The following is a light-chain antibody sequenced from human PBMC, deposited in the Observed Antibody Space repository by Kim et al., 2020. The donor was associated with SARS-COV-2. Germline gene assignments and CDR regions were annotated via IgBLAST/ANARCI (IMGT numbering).Light chain of an antibody. CDR3: QQSYSTPRT. V-gene: IGKV1-39*01. CDR1: QSISSY. Sequence: DIQMTQSPSSLSASVGDRVTITCRASQSISSYLNWYQQKPGKAPKLLIYAASSLQSGVPSRFSGSGSGTDFTLTISSLQPGDLATYYCQQSYSTPRTFGQGTKVDIK. J-gene: IGKJ1*01. CDR2: AAS.